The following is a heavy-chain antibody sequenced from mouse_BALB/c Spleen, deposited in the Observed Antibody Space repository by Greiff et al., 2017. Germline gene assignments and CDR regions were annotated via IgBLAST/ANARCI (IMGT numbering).Heavy chain of an antibody. CDR3: ARENYGYAWFAY. Sequence: EVKVEESGGGLVQPGGSLKLSCAASGFTFSSYGMSWVRQTPDKRLELVATINSNGGSTYYPDTVTGRFTISRDNAKNTLYLEMSSLRSEDTAMYYCARENYGYAWFAYWGQGTLVTVSA. CDR1: GFTFSSYG. J-gene: IGHJ3*01. D-gene: IGHD1-2*01. CDR2: INSNGGST. V-gene: IGHV5-6-3*01.